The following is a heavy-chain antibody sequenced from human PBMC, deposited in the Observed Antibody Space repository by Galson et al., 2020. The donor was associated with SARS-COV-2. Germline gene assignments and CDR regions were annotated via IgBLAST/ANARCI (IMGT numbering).Heavy chain of an antibody. J-gene: IGHJ3*02. D-gene: IGHD3-10*01. V-gene: IGHV3-64D*06. CDR2: ITSTGSAT. CDR1: SFTFSASA. CDR3: VRKLHDAFDI. Sequence: PAESLKISCPASSFTFSASALHWVRQAPGKGLQSVSGITSTGSATNYADSVRGRFTVSRDNSKNMLFLQMSGLRPDDTATYYCVRKLHDAFDIWGQGTVVTVAS.